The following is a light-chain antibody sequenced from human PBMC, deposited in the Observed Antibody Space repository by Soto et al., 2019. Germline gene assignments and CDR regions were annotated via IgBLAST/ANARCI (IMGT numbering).Light chain of an antibody. V-gene: IGLV1-40*01. Sequence: QSVLTHPPSASGTPGQRVTISCSGSSSNIENNYVSWYQQLPGTAPKLLIYGNSNRPSGVPDRFSGSKSGTSASLAITGLQAEDEADYYCQSYDSGLSGYVFGTGTKVTVL. CDR2: GNS. CDR1: SSNIENNY. CDR3: QSYDSGLSGYV. J-gene: IGLJ1*01.